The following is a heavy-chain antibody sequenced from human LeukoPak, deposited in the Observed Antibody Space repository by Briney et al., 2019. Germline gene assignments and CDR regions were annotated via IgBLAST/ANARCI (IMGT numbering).Heavy chain of an antibody. V-gene: IGHV1-2*02. D-gene: IGHD5-24*01. J-gene: IGHJ4*02. CDR3: ARDTRSSYLQYYFDY. CDR2: ISPDSGRT. Sequence: AASVKVSCKASGYTFTDYYMHWVRQAPGQGLEWIGWISPDSGRTGFAQKFQGRVTMTRDTSISTAYMELSRLGCDDTAVYYCARDTRSSYLQYYFDYWGQGTLVTVSS. CDR1: GYTFTDYY.